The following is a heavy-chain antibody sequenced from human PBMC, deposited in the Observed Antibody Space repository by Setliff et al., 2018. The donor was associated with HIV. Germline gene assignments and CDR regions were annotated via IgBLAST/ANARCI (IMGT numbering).Heavy chain of an antibody. V-gene: IGHV3-7*05. Sequence: GGSPRLSCAASGFTFTTYWMGWVRQAPGKGLEWVANIKQDGSERKYVDSVKGRFSISRDNAKSSMYLQMNSLRAEDTAIYYCVRDVKTYDIWGQGTMVTVSS. CDR3: VRDVKTYDI. CDR2: IKQDGSER. CDR1: GFTFTTYW. J-gene: IGHJ3*02.